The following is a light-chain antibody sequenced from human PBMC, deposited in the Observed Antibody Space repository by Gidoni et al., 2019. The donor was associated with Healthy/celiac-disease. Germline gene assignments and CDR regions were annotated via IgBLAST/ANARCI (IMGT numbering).Light chain of an antibody. CDR3: QQSYSTFT. J-gene: IGKJ3*01. Sequence: DIQRTPSPSSLSASVGDRVTITCRASQSNSRYLNWYQQRPGKAPKLLIYAASSLQSGVPSRCSGSGSGTDFTLTIRSLQPKDFETYYWQQSYSTFTFGPGTKVDIK. V-gene: IGKV1-39*01. CDR1: QSNSRY. CDR2: AAS.